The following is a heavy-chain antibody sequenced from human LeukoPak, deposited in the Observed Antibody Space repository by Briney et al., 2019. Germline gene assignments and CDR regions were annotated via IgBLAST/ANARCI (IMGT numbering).Heavy chain of an antibody. J-gene: IGHJ4*02. D-gene: IGHD3-22*01. CDR3: AKYNYYDSSGYN. CDR2: ISGSGGST. V-gene: IGHV3-23*01. CDR1: GFTFSSYA. Sequence: GGSLRLSCAAAGFTFSSYAMSWVRQAPGKGLEWVSAISGSGGSTYYADSVKGRFTISRDNSKNTLYLQMNSLRAEDTAVYYCAKYNYYDSSGYNWGQGTLVTVSS.